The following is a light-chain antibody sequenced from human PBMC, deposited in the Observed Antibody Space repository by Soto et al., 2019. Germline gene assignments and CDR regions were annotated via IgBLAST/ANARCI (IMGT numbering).Light chain of an antibody. CDR1: QSISNW. V-gene: IGKV1-5*01. CDR2: DAY. Sequence: DIQMTQSPSTLSASVGDRVTITCRASQSISNWLAWYQQKPGKAPKLLIYDAYSLESGVPSRFSGSGSGTEFTLNITSLQHDDFATYSCQQYNTLWTFGQGNKVEIK. J-gene: IGKJ1*01. CDR3: QQYNTLWT.